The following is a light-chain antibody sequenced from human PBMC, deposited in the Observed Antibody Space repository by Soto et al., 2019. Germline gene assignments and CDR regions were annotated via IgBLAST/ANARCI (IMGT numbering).Light chain of an antibody. J-gene: IGKJ3*01. Sequence: EVVITQFPSTLSLSAFEGSTLSCRASQSVSSNLAWYQLRPGQAPRLLIYGASSRATGIPDRFSGSGSGTDFTLTISRLEPEDFAVYYCQQYGSSPIFTFGPGTKVDIK. CDR1: QSVSSN. CDR3: QQYGSSPIFT. CDR2: GAS. V-gene: IGKV3-20*01.